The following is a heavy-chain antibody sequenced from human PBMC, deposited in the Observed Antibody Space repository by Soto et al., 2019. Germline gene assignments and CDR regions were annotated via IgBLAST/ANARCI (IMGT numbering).Heavy chain of an antibody. V-gene: IGHV3-23*01. D-gene: IGHD6-6*01. Sequence: GGSLRLSCAASGFTFSSYAMSWVRQAPGKGLEWVSAISGSGGSTYYADSVKGRFTISRDNSKNTLYLQMNSLRAEDTAVYYCANDRIEYSSSSSYYFDYWGQGTLVTVSS. CDR2: ISGSGGST. CDR3: ANDRIEYSSSSSYYFDY. CDR1: GFTFSSYA. J-gene: IGHJ4*02.